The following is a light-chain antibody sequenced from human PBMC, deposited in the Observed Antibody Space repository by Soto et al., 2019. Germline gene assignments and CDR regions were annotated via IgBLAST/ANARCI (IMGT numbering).Light chain of an antibody. J-gene: IGKJ1*01. V-gene: IGKV1-5*03. CDR1: QSISTW. CDR2: KAS. Sequence: DIQMTQSPSTLSASVGDRVTITCRASQSISTWLAWYQQEPGKAPKLLIHKASSLQSGVPSRFSGSGSGTDFTLTISSLHPDDFETYYCQQYNSYSPTFGQGTKVDIK. CDR3: QQYNSYSPT.